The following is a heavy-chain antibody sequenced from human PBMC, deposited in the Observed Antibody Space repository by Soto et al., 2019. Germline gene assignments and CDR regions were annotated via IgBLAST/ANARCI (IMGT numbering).Heavy chain of an antibody. CDR1: GYTFTGYY. J-gene: IGHJ6*02. CDR2: INPNSGGT. CDR3: ARDHVIAAAGQYYYYGMDV. V-gene: IGHV1-2*04. Sequence: QVQLVQSGAEVKKPGASVKVSCKASGYTFTGYYMHWVRQAPGQGLEWMGWINPNSGGTNYAQKFQGWGTMTRDTSISTAYMELSRLRSDDTAVYYCARDHVIAAAGQYYYYGMDVWGQGTTVTVSS. D-gene: IGHD6-13*01.